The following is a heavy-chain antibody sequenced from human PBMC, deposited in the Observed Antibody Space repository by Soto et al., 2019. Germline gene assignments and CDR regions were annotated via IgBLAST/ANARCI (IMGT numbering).Heavy chain of an antibody. CDR2: INPSGGST. J-gene: IGHJ4*02. D-gene: IGHD3-10*01. CDR3: ARDLGSGSYYIPHFDY. V-gene: IGHV1-46*03. CDR1: GYTFTSYY. Sequence: ASVKVSCKASGYTFTSYYMHWVRQAPGQGLEWMGIINPSGGSTSYAQKFQGRVTMTRDTSTSTVYMELSSLRSEDTAVYYCARDLGSGSYYIPHFDYWGQGTLVTVSS.